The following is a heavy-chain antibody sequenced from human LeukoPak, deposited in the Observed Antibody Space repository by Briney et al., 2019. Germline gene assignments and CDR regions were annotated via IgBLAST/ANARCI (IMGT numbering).Heavy chain of an antibody. J-gene: IGHJ4*02. Sequence: PSETLPLTCTVSGGSISSYYWSWIRQPPGKGLEWIGYIYYSGSTNYNPSLKSRVTISVDTSKNQFSLKLSSVTAADTAVYYCARDPTYGGLEDYWGQGTLVTVSS. V-gene: IGHV4-59*01. D-gene: IGHD4-23*01. CDR3: ARDPTYGGLEDY. CDR1: GGSISSYY. CDR2: IYYSGST.